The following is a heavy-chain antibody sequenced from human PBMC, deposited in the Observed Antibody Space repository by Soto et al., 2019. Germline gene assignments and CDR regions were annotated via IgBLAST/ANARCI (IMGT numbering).Heavy chain of an antibody. V-gene: IGHV3-23*01. J-gene: IGHJ4*02. Sequence: PGGSLRLSCAASGFTFTTYTMSWVRQAPGKGLEWVSSITGGGDATYYADSVKGRFTISRDNAMSTLHLQMNSLRVEDTAVYYCEKVPPRSGRGYWGQGTMVTVSS. CDR1: GFTFTTYT. CDR3: EKVPPRSGRGY. D-gene: IGHD3-10*01. CDR2: ITGGGDAT.